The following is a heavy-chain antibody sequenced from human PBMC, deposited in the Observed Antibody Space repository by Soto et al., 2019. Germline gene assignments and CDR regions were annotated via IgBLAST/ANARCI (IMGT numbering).Heavy chain of an antibody. CDR1: GGSFSSYA. Sequence: QVQLVQSGAEVKKPGSSVKVSCKASGGSFSSYAISWVRQAPGQGLEWMGGIISIFGTANYAQKFQGRVTITSDESTSTAYLWLSSLRSEDTAVYYCARHVPAAGYYYGMDVWGHGTTVSVSS. J-gene: IGHJ6*02. CDR2: IISIFGTA. D-gene: IGHD2-2*01. V-gene: IGHV1-69*05. CDR3: ARHVPAAGYYYGMDV.